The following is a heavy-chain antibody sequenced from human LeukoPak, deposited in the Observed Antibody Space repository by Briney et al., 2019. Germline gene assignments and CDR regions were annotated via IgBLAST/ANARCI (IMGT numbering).Heavy chain of an antibody. D-gene: IGHD6-13*01. CDR3: AREIAYSSSWEGWFDP. J-gene: IGHJ5*02. CDR1: GYTFTSYG. CDR2: ISAYNGNT. V-gene: IGHV1-18*01. Sequence: GASVKVSCKASGYTFTSYGISWVRQAPGQGLEWMGWISAYNGNTNYAQKLQGRVTMTTGTSTSTAYMELRSLRSDDTAVYYCAREIAYSSSWEGWFDPWGQGTLVTVSS.